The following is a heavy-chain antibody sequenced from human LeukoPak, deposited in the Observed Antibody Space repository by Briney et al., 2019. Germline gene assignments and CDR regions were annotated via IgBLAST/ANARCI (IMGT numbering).Heavy chain of an antibody. CDR3: AKDLMRDRWFGES. D-gene: IGHD3-10*01. Sequence: GGSLRLSCAASGFTFNYYGMHWVRQAPGKGLEWVAFIRYDGSNKYYADSVKGRFTISKDTSRNTLYLQMNSLRLEDTAVYYCAKDLMRDRWFGESWGQGTLVSVSS. V-gene: IGHV3-30*02. CDR1: GFTFNYYG. CDR2: IRYDGSNK. J-gene: IGHJ5*02.